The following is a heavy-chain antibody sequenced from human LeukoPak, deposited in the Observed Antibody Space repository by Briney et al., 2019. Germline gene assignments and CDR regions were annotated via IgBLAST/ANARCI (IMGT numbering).Heavy chain of an antibody. CDR2: TSAYNGNT. D-gene: IGHD2-21*02. J-gene: IGHJ5*02. CDR3: ARVTDCGGDCYSVWFDP. V-gene: IGHV1-18*01. CDR1: GYTFTSYG. Sequence: GASVKVSCKTSGYTFTSYGISWVRQAPGQGLEWMGWTSAYNGNTNYAQKLQGRVTMTTDTSTSTAYMELRSLRSDDTAVYYCARVTDCGGDCYSVWFDPWGQGTLVTVSS.